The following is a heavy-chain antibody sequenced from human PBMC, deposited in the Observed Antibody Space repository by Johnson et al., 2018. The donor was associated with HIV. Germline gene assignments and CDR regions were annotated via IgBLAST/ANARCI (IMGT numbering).Heavy chain of an antibody. Sequence: VQLVESGGGVVQPGRSLRLSCAASGFTFSSYGMHWVRQAPGKGLEWVAVIWYDGSNKYYADSVKGLFTISRDNSKNTLYLQMNSLRAEDTAVYYCAKAFEYSSSSMAFDILGQGTMVTVSS. J-gene: IGHJ3*02. CDR1: GFTFSSYG. D-gene: IGHD6-6*01. CDR2: IWYDGSNK. CDR3: AKAFEYSSSSMAFDI. V-gene: IGHV3-33*06.